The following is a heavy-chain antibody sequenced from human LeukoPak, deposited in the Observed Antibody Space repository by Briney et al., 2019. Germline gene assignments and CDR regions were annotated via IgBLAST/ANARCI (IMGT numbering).Heavy chain of an antibody. CDR1: GYSISSGYY. Sequence: SETLSLTCTVSGYSISSGYYWGWIRQPPGKGLEWIGSIYHSGSTYYNPSLNSRVTISVDTSKNQFSLKLSSVTAADTAVYYCARDLGGATYNWFDPWGQGTLVTVSS. CDR2: IYHSGST. V-gene: IGHV4-38-2*02. J-gene: IGHJ5*02. D-gene: IGHD1-26*01. CDR3: ARDLGGATYNWFDP.